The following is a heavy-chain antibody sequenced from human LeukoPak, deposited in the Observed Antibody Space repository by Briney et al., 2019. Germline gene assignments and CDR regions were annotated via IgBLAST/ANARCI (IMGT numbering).Heavy chain of an antibody. D-gene: IGHD3-3*01. CDR2: ISSSSSYI. V-gene: IGHV3-11*06. CDR1: GFTFSDYY. CDR3: ARGTPRGYDFWSGYYHARWGLLDY. J-gene: IGHJ4*02. Sequence: GGSLRLSCAASGFTFSDYYMSWIRQAPGKGLEWVSSISSSSSYIYYADSVKGRFTISRDNAKNSLYLQMNSLRAEDTAVYYCARGTPRGYDFWSGYYHARWGLLDYWGQGTLVTVSS.